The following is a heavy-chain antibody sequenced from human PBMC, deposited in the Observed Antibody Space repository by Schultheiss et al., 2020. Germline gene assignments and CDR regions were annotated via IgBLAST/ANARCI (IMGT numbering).Heavy chain of an antibody. J-gene: IGHJ4*02. CDR2: IYPGDSDT. CDR1: GYSFTSYW. D-gene: IGHD6-19*01. CDR3: ARLNGIAVAGKHFDY. V-gene: IGHV5-51*01. Sequence: VESLKISCKGSGYSFTSYWIGWVRQMPGKGPEWMGIIYPGDSDTRYSPSFQGQVTISADKSISTAYLQWSSLKASDTAMYYCARLNGIAVAGKHFDYWGQGTLVTVSS.